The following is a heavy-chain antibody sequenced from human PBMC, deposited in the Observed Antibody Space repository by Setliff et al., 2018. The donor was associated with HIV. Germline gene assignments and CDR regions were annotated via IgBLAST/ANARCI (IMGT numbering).Heavy chain of an antibody. D-gene: IGHD6-13*01. Sequence: GESLKISCKGFGYSFSDNWIGWVRQMPGKGLEWMGIIYPDDSATRYSPSFQGQVTISADKSISTAYLQWSSLKASDTAMYYCARLIAAAGTDWFDPWGQGTLVTVS. CDR1: GYSFSDNW. J-gene: IGHJ5*02. CDR2: IYPDDSAT. CDR3: ARLIAAAGTDWFDP. V-gene: IGHV5-51*01.